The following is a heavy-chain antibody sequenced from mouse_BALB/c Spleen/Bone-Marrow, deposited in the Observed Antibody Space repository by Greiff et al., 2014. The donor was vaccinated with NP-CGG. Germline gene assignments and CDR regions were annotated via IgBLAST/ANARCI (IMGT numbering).Heavy chain of an antibody. V-gene: IGHV5-6-5*01. J-gene: IGHJ1*01. CDR3: ARRKTTILTTIYWYFDV. D-gene: IGHD2-5*01. Sequence: DVQLVESGGGLVKPGGSLKLSCAASGFTFSGYAMSWVRQTPEKRLEWVASISSGGSTFYPDSVKGRFTISRDNARNILYLQMSSLRSEDTAMYYCARRKTTILTTIYWYFDVWGAGTTVTVSS. CDR2: ISSGGST. CDR1: GFTFSGYA.